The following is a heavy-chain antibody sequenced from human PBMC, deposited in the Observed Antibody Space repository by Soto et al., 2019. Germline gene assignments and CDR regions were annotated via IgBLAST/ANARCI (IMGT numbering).Heavy chain of an antibody. J-gene: IGHJ5*02. CDR3: ARGLTRSIAARRCWFDP. CDR1: GGSFSGYY. Sequence: QVQLQQWGAGLLKPSETLSLTCAVYGGSFSGYYWSWIRQPPGKGLEWIGEINHSGSTNYNPFLKSRVTISVDTSKNQFSLKLSSVTAADTAVYYCARGLTRSIAARRCWFDPWGQGTLVTVSS. CDR2: INHSGST. V-gene: IGHV4-34*01. D-gene: IGHD6-6*01.